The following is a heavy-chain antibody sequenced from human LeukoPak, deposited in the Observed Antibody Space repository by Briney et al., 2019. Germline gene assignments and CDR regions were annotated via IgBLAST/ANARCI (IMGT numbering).Heavy chain of an antibody. D-gene: IGHD1-26*01. CDR3: ARLASVGASRVVDY. V-gene: IGHV4-39*01. CDR2: TYSSGST. Sequence: SETLSLTCTVSGGSISSGTYYWGWVRQPPGKGLEWIGSTYSSGSTYYNPSLKSRVTISVDTSKNQFSLNLSSVTAADTAVYYCARLASVGASRVVDYWGQGTLVTVSS. CDR1: GGSISSGTYY. J-gene: IGHJ4*02.